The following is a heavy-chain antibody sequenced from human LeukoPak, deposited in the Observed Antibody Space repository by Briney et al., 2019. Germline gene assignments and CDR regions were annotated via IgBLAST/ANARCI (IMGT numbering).Heavy chain of an antibody. D-gene: IGHD3-3*01. CDR3: AKDPVYYDFWSGYQNYFDY. J-gene: IGHJ4*02. CDR1: GFTFSSYA. CDR2: IGGSGGST. V-gene: IGHV3-23*01. Sequence: PGGSLRLSCAASGFTFSSYAMSWVRQAPGKGLEWVSAIGGSGGSTYYADSVKGRFTISRDNSKNTLYLQMNSLRAEDTAVYYCAKDPVYYDFWSGYQNYFDYWGQGTLVTVSS.